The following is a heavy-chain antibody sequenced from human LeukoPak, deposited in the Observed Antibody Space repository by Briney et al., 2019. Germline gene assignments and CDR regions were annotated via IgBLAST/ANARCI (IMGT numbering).Heavy chain of an antibody. Sequence: PGGSLRLSCAASGFTVSSNYMSWVRQAPGKGLEWVSVIYSGDSTFYADSVKGRFTISRHNSKNTLYLQMNSLRAEDTAVYYRARGYDSSGPHFDYWGQGTLVTVSS. CDR1: GFTVSSNY. J-gene: IGHJ4*02. D-gene: IGHD3-22*01. V-gene: IGHV3-53*04. CDR3: ARGYDSSGPHFDY. CDR2: IYSGDST.